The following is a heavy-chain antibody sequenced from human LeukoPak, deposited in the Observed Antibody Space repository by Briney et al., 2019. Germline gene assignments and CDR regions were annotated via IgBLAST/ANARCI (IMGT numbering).Heavy chain of an antibody. V-gene: IGHV3-7*01. CDR2: IKQDGSEK. D-gene: IGHD5-12*01. CDR3: ATNSDYRFDY. Sequence: GGSLRLSCAASGFTFSSYWMSWVRQAPGKGLEWVANIKQDGSEKYYVDSVKGRFTISRDNAQNSLYLQMNSLTAEDTAVYYCATNSDYRFDYWGQGTLVTVSS. J-gene: IGHJ4*02. CDR1: GFTFSSYW.